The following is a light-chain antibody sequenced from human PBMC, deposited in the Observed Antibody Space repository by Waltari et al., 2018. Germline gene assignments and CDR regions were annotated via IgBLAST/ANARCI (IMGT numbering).Light chain of an antibody. CDR1: SSDVGGYNY. J-gene: IGLJ3*02. CDR3: SSYTSSSTPRV. CDR2: EVS. Sequence: QSALTQPASVSGSPGQSIPISCTGTSSDVGGYNYVSWYQQHPGKAPKLMIYEVSNRPSGVSNRFSGYKSGNTASLTISGLQAEDEADYYCSSYTSSSTPRVFGGGTKLTVL. V-gene: IGLV2-14*01.